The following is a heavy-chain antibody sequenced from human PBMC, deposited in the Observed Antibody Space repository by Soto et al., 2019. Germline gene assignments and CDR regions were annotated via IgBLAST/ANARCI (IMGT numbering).Heavy chain of an antibody. Sequence: GASVKVSCKASGYTFTSYYMRWVRQAPGQGLEWMGIINPSGGSTSYAQKFQGRVTMTRDTSTSTVYMELSSLRSEDTAVYYCAREAAAGTGLYYYYGMDVWGQGTTVTVSS. CDR2: INPSGGST. D-gene: IGHD6-13*01. J-gene: IGHJ6*02. CDR1: GYTFTSYY. CDR3: AREAAAGTGLYYYYGMDV. V-gene: IGHV1-46*01.